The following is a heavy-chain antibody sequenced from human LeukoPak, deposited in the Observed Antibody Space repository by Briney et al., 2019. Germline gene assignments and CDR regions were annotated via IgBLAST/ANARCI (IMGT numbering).Heavy chain of an antibody. CDR1: GGSISSYY. Sequence: PSETLSLTCTVSGGSISSYYWSWIRQPPGKGLEWIGYIYYSGSTYYNPSLKSRVTISVDTSKNQFSLKLSSVTAADTAVYYCARTLWFGELSGPYYFDYWGQGTLVTVSS. D-gene: IGHD3-10*01. J-gene: IGHJ4*02. CDR3: ARTLWFGELSGPYYFDY. V-gene: IGHV4-59*06. CDR2: IYYSGST.